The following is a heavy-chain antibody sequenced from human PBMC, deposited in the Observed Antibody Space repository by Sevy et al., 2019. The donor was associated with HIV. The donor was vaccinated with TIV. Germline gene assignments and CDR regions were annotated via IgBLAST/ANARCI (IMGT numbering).Heavy chain of an antibody. CDR1: GLTFDDYG. D-gene: IGHD2-21*02. CDR2: INWDGSST. CDR3: AREKSCGGACYHFDH. V-gene: IGHV3-20*04. Sequence: GGSLRLSCAASGLTFDDYGMSWVRQAPGKGLEWVSGINWDGSSTGYADSVKGRFTISRDNVKNSLHLQMTSLRAEDTAFYYCAREKSCGGACYHFDHWGQGTLVTVSS. J-gene: IGHJ4*02.